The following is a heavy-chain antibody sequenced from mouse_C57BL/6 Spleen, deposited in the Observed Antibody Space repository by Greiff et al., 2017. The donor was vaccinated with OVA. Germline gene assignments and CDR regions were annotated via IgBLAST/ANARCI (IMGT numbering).Heavy chain of an antibody. V-gene: IGHV5-9*01. Sequence: EVKLVESGGGLVKPGGSLKLSCAASGFTFSSYTMSWVRQTPEKRLEWVATISGGGGNTYYPDSVKGRFTISRDNAKNTLYLQMSSLRSEDTALYYCARHDYGPDWFAYWGQGTLVTVSA. J-gene: IGHJ3*01. CDR2: ISGGGGNT. CDR3: ARHDYGPDWFAY. D-gene: IGHD1-2*01. CDR1: GFTFSSYT.